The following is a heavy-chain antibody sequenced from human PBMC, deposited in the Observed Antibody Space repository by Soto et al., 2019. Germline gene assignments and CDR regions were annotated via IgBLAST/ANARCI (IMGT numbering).Heavy chain of an antibody. J-gene: IGHJ4*02. Sequence: SETLSLTCAVYGGSFSGYYWSWIRQPPGKGLEWIGEINHSGSTNYNPSLKSRVTISVDTSKNQFSLKLSSVTAADTAVYYCARGSRANPPGYWGQGTLVTVSS. CDR1: GGSFSGYY. CDR3: ARGSRANPPGY. D-gene: IGHD3-10*01. V-gene: IGHV4-34*01. CDR2: INHSGST.